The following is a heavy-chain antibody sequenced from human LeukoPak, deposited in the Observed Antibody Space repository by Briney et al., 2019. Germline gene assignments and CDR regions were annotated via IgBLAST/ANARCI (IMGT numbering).Heavy chain of an antibody. J-gene: IGHJ4*02. Sequence: VASVKVSCKASGYTFTSYGISWVRQAPGQGLEWMGWISAYNGNTNYAQKLQGRVTMTTDTSTSTAYMELRSLRSDDTAVYYCARLAYCGGDCFEYFDYWGQGTLVTVSS. CDR1: GYTFTSYG. CDR2: ISAYNGNT. CDR3: ARLAYCGGDCFEYFDY. D-gene: IGHD2-21*02. V-gene: IGHV1-18*01.